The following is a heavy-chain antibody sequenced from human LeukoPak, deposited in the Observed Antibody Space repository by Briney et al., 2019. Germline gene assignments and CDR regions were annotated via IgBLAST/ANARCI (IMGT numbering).Heavy chain of an antibody. J-gene: IGHJ4*02. D-gene: IGHD3-10*01. Sequence: SETLSLTCTVSGYSITNAYYWAWIRQPPGKGLEWIGSLHFSGNTYYNPSLKSRVTISVDASKNHFSLKLSSPTAADTAVYYCARPNSCYYGSGSYYRRNYYFDYWGQGTLVTVSS. CDR1: GYSITNAYY. V-gene: IGHV4-38-2*02. CDR3: ARPNSCYYGSGSYYRRNYYFDY. CDR2: LHFSGNT.